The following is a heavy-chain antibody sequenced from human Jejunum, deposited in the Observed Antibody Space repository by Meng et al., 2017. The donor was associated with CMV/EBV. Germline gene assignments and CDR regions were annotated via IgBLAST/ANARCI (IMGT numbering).Heavy chain of an antibody. CDR1: FTRSSRG. J-gene: IGHJ4*02. Sequence: FTRSSRGMSWVRQAPGKGLEWVANIKEDGSERYYVDSVKGRFTISRDNVKNSLYLQMNSLRAEDTALYFCAKPLSPYDFWSGTDYWGQGTLVTVSS. CDR2: IKEDGSER. CDR3: AKPLSPYDFWSGTDY. D-gene: IGHD3-3*01. V-gene: IGHV3-7*03.